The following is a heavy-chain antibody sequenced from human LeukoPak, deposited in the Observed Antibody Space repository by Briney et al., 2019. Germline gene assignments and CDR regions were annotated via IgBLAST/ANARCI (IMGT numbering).Heavy chain of an antibody. J-gene: IGHJ4*02. CDR1: RYTFTSYD. Sequence: GASVKVSCKASRYTFTSYDINWVREAAGQRPEWMGWMNPNTGRTGFAQKFQGRLTMTRDASISTAYMELSSLRSDDTAVYYCARLSQTPDYYSNGGYYYLGYWGQGTPVTVSS. D-gene: IGHD3-22*01. CDR3: ARLSQTPDYYSNGGYYYLGY. CDR2: MNPNTGRT. V-gene: IGHV1-8*01.